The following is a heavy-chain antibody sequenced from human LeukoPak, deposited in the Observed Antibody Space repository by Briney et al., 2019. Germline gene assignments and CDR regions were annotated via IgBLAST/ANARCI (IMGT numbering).Heavy chain of an antibody. V-gene: IGHV3-72*01. CDR1: GFTFSDHY. CDR2: IRNKGNTYTP. D-gene: IGHD3-10*01. Sequence: GRSLTLSCAASGFTFSDHYMDWVRQAPGKGLEWVGRIRNKGNTYTPEYAASVKVRFTISRDDSKNALFLQMNSLKPEDTAVYYCTRVGPRETDAFDIWGRGTMVTVSS. J-gene: IGHJ3*02. CDR3: TRVGPRETDAFDI.